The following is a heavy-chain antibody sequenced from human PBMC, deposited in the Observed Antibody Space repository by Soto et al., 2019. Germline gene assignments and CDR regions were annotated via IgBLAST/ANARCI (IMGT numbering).Heavy chain of an antibody. J-gene: IGHJ4*02. CDR3: ARDAHGYSSGWHLTH. Sequence: ASVKVSCKASGYTFTSYGISWVRQAPGQGLEWMGWISAYNGNTNYAQKLQGRVTMTTDTSTSTAYMELRSLRSDDTAVYYCARDAHGYSSGWHLTHWGQGTMVTVYS. D-gene: IGHD6-19*01. V-gene: IGHV1-18*01. CDR2: ISAYNGNT. CDR1: GYTFTSYG.